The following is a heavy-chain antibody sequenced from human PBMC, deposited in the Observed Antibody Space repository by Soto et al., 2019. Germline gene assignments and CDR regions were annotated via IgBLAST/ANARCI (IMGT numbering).Heavy chain of an antibody. D-gene: IGHD3-16*01. Sequence: SVKVSCKASGGTFSSYAISWVRQAPGQGLEWMGGIIPIFGTANYAQKFQGRVTITADESTSTAYMELSSLRSEDTAVYYCARRGRDGYNYFDYWGQGTLVTVSS. J-gene: IGHJ4*02. V-gene: IGHV1-69*13. CDR2: IIPIFGTA. CDR1: GGTFSSYA. CDR3: ARRGRDGYNYFDY.